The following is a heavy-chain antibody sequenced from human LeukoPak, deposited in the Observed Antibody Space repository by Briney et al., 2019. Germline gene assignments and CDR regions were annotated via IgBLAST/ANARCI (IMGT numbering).Heavy chain of an antibody. D-gene: IGHD3-16*01. CDR1: GFTFDDYA. J-gene: IGHJ3*02. Sequence: GGSLRLSCAASGFTFDDYAMHWVRQAPGKGLEWVSGISWNSGRIGYADSVKGRFTISRDNAKNSLYLQMNSLRVEDTALYYCAKDFYRLGEFDAFDNWDQGTMVTVSS. V-gene: IGHV3-9*01. CDR2: ISWNSGRI. CDR3: AKDFYRLGEFDAFDN.